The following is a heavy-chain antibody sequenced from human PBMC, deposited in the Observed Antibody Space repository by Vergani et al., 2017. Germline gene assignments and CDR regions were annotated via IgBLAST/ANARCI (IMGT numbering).Heavy chain of an antibody. D-gene: IGHD3-9*01. CDR3: AKDYYDILTGSYFDY. V-gene: IGHV1-2*02. J-gene: IGHJ4*02. Sequence: QVQLVQSGAEVKKPGASVKVSCKASGYTFTGYYMHWVRQAPGQGLEWMGWINPNSGGTNYAQKFQGRVTMTRDTSISTAYMELSRLRSDDTAVYYCAKDYYDILTGSYFDYWGQGTLVTVSS. CDR1: GYTFTGYY. CDR2: INPNSGGT.